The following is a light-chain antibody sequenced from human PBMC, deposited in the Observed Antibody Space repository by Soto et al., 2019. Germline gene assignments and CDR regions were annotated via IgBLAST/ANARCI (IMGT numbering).Light chain of an antibody. CDR2: VAS. CDR3: QQDYYSPLLT. J-gene: IGKJ4*01. V-gene: IGKV1-39*01. CDR1: QDISNY. Sequence: QRSQFRCSLCASVGDRVSITSKVSQDISNYLDWYQQKPGKAPKLLIFVASNLESGVPSRFSGSGSGTDFTLTISSLQPEDFATYYCQQDYYSPLLTFGGGTKVDIK.